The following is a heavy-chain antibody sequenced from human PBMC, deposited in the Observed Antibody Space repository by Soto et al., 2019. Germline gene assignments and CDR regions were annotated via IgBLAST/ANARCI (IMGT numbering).Heavy chain of an antibody. CDR3: ARDRYYGSGTYYNFYSGMDV. J-gene: IGHJ6*02. D-gene: IGHD3-10*01. V-gene: IGHV4-30-4*01. Sequence: SETLSHTYTVSGGSVNSGDYYWTWDSQPPGKGLEWIGNIFHSGSTYYTPSLQSRVTISLDTSKNHFSLKLSSVTPADTAVYYCARDRYYGSGTYYNFYSGMDVWGQGTTVTVSS. CDR2: IFHSGST. CDR1: GGSVNSGDYY.